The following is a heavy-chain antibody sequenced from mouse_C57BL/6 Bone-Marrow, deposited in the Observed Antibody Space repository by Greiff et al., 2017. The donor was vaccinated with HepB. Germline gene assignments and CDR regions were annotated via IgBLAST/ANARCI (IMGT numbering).Heavy chain of an antibody. V-gene: IGHV10-1*01. Sequence: EVQLQESGGGLVQPKGSLKLSCAASGFSFNTYAMNWVRQAPGKGLEWVARIRSKSNNYATYYADSVKDRFTISRDDSESMLYLQMNNLKTEDTAMYYCVRDPGAFDYWGQGTTLTVSS. CDR2: IRSKSNNYAT. J-gene: IGHJ2*01. CDR3: VRDPGAFDY. CDR1: GFSFNTYA.